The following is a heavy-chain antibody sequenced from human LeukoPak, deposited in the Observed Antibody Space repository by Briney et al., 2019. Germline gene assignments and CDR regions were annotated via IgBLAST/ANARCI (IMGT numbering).Heavy chain of an antibody. J-gene: IGHJ6*03. V-gene: IGHV4-39*01. CDR3: ARVRGSGWRLVHYYYYMDV. CDR1: GVSISSSNSY. D-gene: IGHD6-19*01. CDR2: IYYSGNT. Sequence: SETLSLTCTVSGVSISSSNSYWGWIRQPPGKGLEWIGSIYYSGNTYYNASLKSQVSISIDTSKNQFSLRLTSVTAADTAVYYCARVRGSGWRLVHYYYYMDVWGKGTTVTVSS.